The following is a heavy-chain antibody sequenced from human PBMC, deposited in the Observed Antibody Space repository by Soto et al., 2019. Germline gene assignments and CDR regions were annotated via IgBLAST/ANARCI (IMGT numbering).Heavy chain of an antibody. CDR2: IYHSGST. V-gene: IGHV4-38-2*01. CDR3: ARYDFWSGYYYYYYYGMDV. CDR1: VYSISSGYY. J-gene: IGHJ6*02. Sequence: SETLSLTCAVSVYSISSGYYWGWIRQPPGKGLEWIGSIYHSGSTYYNPSLKSRVTISVDTSKNQFSLKLSSVTAADTAVYYCARYDFWSGYYYYYYYGMDVWGQGTTVTVSS. D-gene: IGHD3-3*01.